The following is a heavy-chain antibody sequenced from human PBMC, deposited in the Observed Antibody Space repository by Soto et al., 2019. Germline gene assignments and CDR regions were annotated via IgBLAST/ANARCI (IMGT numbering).Heavy chain of an antibody. Sequence: GGSLRLSXKVSGMSVDDYHLTWVRQAPGRGLEWVSILYRGGYIRYRDSVLGRFTISRDTSKNTLYLQMNYLTVEDTATYYCARPDENSFPSGLDVWGQGTTVTVSS. D-gene: IGHD4-4*01. J-gene: IGHJ6*02. V-gene: IGHV3-53*01. CDR3: ARPDENSFPSGLDV. CDR1: GMSVDDYH. CDR2: LYRGGYI.